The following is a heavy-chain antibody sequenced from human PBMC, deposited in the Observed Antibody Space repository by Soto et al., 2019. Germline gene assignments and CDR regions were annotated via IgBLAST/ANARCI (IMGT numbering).Heavy chain of an antibody. J-gene: IGHJ3*01. Sequence: EVRLVESGGGLVQPGRSLRLSCAASGFTFGDYAMHWVRQAPGKGPEWVSGISWNSGNIGYAEAVKGRFTISRDNAKNSLYLQMNSLSAEDTALYFCGKDVLTSVFGLVYDGSDLWGLGTMVTVSS. CDR2: ISWNSGNI. CDR1: GFTFGDYA. D-gene: IGHD3-3*01. V-gene: IGHV3-9*01. CDR3: GKDVLTSVFGLVYDGSDL.